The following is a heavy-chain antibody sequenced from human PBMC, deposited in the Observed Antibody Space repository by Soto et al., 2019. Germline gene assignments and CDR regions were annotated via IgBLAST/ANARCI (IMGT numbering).Heavy chain of an antibody. V-gene: IGHV3-11*01. J-gene: IGHJ4*02. CDR1: GFTFSDYY. CDR3: ARDPLEYYDLLTGPTNY. D-gene: IGHD3-9*01. Sequence: GGSLGLSCAASGFTFSDYYMSWIRQAPGKGLEWVSYISSSGSTIYYADSVKGRFTISRDNAKNSLYLQMNSLRAEDTAVYYCARDPLEYYDLLTGPTNYWGQGTLVTVSS. CDR2: ISSSGSTI.